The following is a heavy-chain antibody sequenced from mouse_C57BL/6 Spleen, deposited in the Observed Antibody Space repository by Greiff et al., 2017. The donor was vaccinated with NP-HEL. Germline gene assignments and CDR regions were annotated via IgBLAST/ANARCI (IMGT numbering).Heavy chain of an antibody. V-gene: IGHV1-61*01. J-gene: IGHJ2*01. CDR3: ARGPVAGFDY. CDR1: GYTFTSYW. D-gene: IGHD1-1*01. Sequence: VQLQQPGAELVRPGSSVKLSCKASGYTFTSYWMDWVKQRPGQGLEWIGNIYPSDSETHYNQKFKDKATLTVDKSSSTAYMQLSSLTSEDSAVYYCARGPVAGFDYWGQGTTLTVSS. CDR2: IYPSDSET.